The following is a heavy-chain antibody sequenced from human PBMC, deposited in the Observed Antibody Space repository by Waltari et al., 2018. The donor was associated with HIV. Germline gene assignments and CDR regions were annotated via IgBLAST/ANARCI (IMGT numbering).Heavy chain of an antibody. J-gene: IGHJ6*02. CDR1: GGSISSGSFY. D-gene: IGHD5-12*01. Sequence: GLVKPSQTLSLTCTVSGGSISSGSFYWSWIRQPAGKGLEWIGRIYTSGNTDYNPSHKSRVTISVDTSKNQFSLKLTSVTAADTAVYYCARARVRSGYGLYYYYGMDVWGQGTTVTVSS. V-gene: IGHV4-61*02. CDR2: IYTSGNT. CDR3: ARARVRSGYGLYYYYGMDV.